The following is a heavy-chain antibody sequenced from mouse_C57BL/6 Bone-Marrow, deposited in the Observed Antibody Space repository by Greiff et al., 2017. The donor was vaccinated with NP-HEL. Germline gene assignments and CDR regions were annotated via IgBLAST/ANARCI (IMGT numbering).Heavy chain of an antibody. CDR1: GFSLTSYG. Sequence: VMLVESGPGLVAPSQSLSLSCTVSGFSLTSYGVDWVRQSPGKGLEWLGVIWGVGSTNYNSALKSRLSISKDNSKSQVFLKMNSLQTDDTAMYYCASDLRLGGPFAYWGQGTLVTVSA. J-gene: IGHJ3*01. CDR3: ASDLRLGGPFAY. D-gene: IGHD2-4*01. V-gene: IGHV2-6*01. CDR2: IWGVGST.